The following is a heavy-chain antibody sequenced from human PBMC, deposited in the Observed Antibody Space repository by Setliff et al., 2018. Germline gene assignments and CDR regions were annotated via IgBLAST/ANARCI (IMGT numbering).Heavy chain of an antibody. V-gene: IGHV1-18*04. CDR1: GYTFTTYG. J-gene: IGHJ4*02. D-gene: IGHD3-9*01. Sequence: GASVKVSCKASGYTFTTYGIIWVRQAPGQGPEWMGWISAYSGETNYAQIFQGRVTMTTDTPTSTAYMELRSLTSDDTAVYYCARGQTLRHFDWPTAFDYWGLGTLVTVSS. CDR3: ARGQTLRHFDWPTAFDY. CDR2: ISAYSGET.